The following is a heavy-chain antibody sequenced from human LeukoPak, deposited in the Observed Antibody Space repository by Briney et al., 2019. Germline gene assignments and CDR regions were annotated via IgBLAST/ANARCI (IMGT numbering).Heavy chain of an antibody. CDR2: ISADSATT. V-gene: IGHV3-23*01. D-gene: IGHD3-10*01. Sequence: GGSLRLSCAASGFTFSSYEMNWVRQAPGKGLEWVSVISADSATTFYADSVKGRFTISRDSAKNTVFLQTSSLRAEDTAPYYCARKSASGNYPLDYWGQGTLVTVSS. J-gene: IGHJ4*02. CDR1: GFTFSSYE. CDR3: ARKSASGNYPLDY.